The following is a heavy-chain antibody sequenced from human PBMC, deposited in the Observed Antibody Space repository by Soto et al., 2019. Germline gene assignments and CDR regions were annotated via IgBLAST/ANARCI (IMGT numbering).Heavy chain of an antibody. CDR1: GGTFSRYS. J-gene: IGHJ3*02. CDR2: IIPILGIA. Sequence: QVQLVQSGAEVKKPGSSVKVSCTASGGTFSRYSISWMRQAPGQGLEWMGRIIPILGIANYAQKFQGRVTITADKSTSTAYMELSSLRSEDTAVYYCARGQSGAFDIWGQGTMVTVSS. D-gene: IGHD6-25*01. CDR3: ARGQSGAFDI. V-gene: IGHV1-69*02.